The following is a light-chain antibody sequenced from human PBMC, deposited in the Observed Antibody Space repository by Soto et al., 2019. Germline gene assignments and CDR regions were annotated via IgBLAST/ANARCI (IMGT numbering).Light chain of an antibody. V-gene: IGKV1-16*01. Sequence: IHITHCPASLGASVRDTVTITCRASRYITNYVAWFQHRPGQAPKSLIYAASSLHSGVPSRFAGSGSGTDFTLTITGLQPDDFATYYCHQYNNFPLTFGGGTKVDIK. CDR1: RYITNY. J-gene: IGKJ4*01. CDR3: HQYNNFPLT. CDR2: AAS.